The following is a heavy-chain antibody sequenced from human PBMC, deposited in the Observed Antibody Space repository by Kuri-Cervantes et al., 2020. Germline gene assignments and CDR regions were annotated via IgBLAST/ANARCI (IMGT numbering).Heavy chain of an antibody. V-gene: IGHV3-53*01. Sequence: GESLKISCAASGITVSSNYMNWVRQAPGKELEWVSVIYGGDNTYYADSVKGRFTISRDNSKNMVYLQMNSLRGEDTAVYYCARGPRKWYYFEYWGRGTLVTVSS. J-gene: IGHJ4*02. CDR2: IYGGDNT. CDR1: GITVSSNY. CDR3: ARGPRKWYYFEY. D-gene: IGHD2-15*01.